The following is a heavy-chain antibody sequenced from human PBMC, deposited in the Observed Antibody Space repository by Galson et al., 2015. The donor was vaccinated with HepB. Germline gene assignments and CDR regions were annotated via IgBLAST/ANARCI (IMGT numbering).Heavy chain of an antibody. Sequence: SLRLSCAASGFTFSNYGMHWVRQAPGKGLEWVAVISYDGSNKYYADSVKGRFTISRDNSKNTLYLQMNSLRAEDTAVYYCARDKYSSRWYDYYYGMDVWGQGTTVTVSS. V-gene: IGHV3-30*03. CDR3: ARDKYSSRWYDYYYGMDV. CDR1: GFTFSNYG. D-gene: IGHD6-13*01. CDR2: ISYDGSNK. J-gene: IGHJ6*02.